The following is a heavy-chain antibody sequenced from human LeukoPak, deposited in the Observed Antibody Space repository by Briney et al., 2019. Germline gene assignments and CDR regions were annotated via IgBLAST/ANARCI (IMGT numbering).Heavy chain of an antibody. D-gene: IGHD3-22*01. Sequence: ASVKVSCKASGGTFSSHAISWVRQAPGQGLEWMGRIIPIFSIANYAQRFQGRVTITADKSTSTAYMELSSLRSEDTAVYYCARLDSSGEGLDYWGQGTLVTVSS. V-gene: IGHV1-69*04. J-gene: IGHJ4*02. CDR3: ARLDSSGEGLDY. CDR2: IIPIFSIA. CDR1: GGTFSSHA.